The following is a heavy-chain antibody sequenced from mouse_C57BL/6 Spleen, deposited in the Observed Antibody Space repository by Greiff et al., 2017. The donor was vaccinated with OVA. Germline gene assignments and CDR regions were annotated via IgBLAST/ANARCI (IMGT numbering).Heavy chain of an antibody. CDR3: ARTIYYDYDEAMDY. Sequence: VQLKQSGPELVKPGASVKIPCKASGYTFTDYNMDWVKQSHGKSLEWIGDINPNNGGTIYNQKFKGKATLTVDKSSSTAYMELRSLTSEDTAVYYCARTIYYDYDEAMDYWGQGTSVTVSS. J-gene: IGHJ4*01. D-gene: IGHD2-4*01. CDR1: GYTFTDYN. CDR2: INPNNGGT. V-gene: IGHV1-18*01.